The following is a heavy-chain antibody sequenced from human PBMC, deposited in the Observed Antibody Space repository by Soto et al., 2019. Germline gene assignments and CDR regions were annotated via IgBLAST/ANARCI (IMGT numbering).Heavy chain of an antibody. CDR2: IIPIFGTA. J-gene: IGHJ4*02. D-gene: IGHD6-13*01. Sequence: QVQLVKSGAEVKKPGSSVKVSCKASGGTFSSYAISWVRQATGQGLEWMGGIIPIFGTANYAQKFQGRVTITEDESTSTAYMELSSLSSEDTAVYYCARESKGMNSWYIYYFDYWGQGTLVTVSS. CDR1: GGTFSSYA. V-gene: IGHV1-69*01. CDR3: ARESKGMNSWYIYYFDY.